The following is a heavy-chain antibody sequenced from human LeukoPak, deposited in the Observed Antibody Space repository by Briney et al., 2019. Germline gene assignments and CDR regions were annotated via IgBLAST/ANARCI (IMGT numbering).Heavy chain of an antibody. CDR2: INHSGST. Sequence: PSETLSLTCAVYGGSFSGYYWSWIRQPPGKGLEWIGEINHSGSTNYNPSLKSRVTISVDTSKNQFSLKLSSVTAADTAVYYCARAIAVAVDNWSTPGAREPWSPSPQ. CDR3: ARAIAVAVDNWSTP. V-gene: IGHV4-34*01. CDR1: GGSFSGYY. J-gene: IGHJ5*02. D-gene: IGHD6-19*01.